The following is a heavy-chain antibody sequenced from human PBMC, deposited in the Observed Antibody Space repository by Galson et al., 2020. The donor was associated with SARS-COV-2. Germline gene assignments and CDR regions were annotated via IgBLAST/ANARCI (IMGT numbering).Heavy chain of an antibody. V-gene: IGHV4-31*03. J-gene: IGHJ6*02. D-gene: IGHD3-9*01. CDR1: GGSISSGGYY. CDR2: IYYSGST. Sequence: SETLSLTCTVSGGSISSGGYYWSWIRQHPGKGLEWIGYIYYSGSTYYNPSLKSRVTISVDTSKNQFSLKLSSVTAADTAVYYCARGPQEGVLRYFSAGYYGMDVWGQGTTVTVSS. CDR3: ARGPQEGVLRYFSAGYYGMDV.